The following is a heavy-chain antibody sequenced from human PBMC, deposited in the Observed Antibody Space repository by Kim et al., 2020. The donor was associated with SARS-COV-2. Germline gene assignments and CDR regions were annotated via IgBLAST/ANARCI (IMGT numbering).Heavy chain of an antibody. CDR1: GFTFSSYA. CDR2: ISYDASRR. Sequence: GGSLRLSCAASGFTFSSYAMHWVRQAPGKGLEWLSVISYDASRRDYAVSVRGRFIISRDNSKNTVFLQMNSLRSDDTALYYCARGTGGIVASDDALDIWGQGSLVTVSS. V-gene: IGHV3-30*04. CDR3: ARGTGGIVASDDALDI. D-gene: IGHD1-26*01. J-gene: IGHJ3*02.